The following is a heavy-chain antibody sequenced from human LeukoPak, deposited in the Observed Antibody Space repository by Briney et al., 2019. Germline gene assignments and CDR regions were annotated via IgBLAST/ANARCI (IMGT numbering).Heavy chain of an antibody. CDR3: ARDLTTVTSDY. D-gene: IGHD4-17*01. CDR2: IYSGGTT. J-gene: IGHJ4*02. Sequence: GGSLRLSCAASGFTVSINYMSWVRQAPGKGLEWVSVIYSGGTTYYADSVKGGFTISRDNSKNTLYLQMNSLRAEDTAVYYCARDLTTVTSDYWGQGTLVTVSS. V-gene: IGHV3-66*01. CDR1: GFTVSINY.